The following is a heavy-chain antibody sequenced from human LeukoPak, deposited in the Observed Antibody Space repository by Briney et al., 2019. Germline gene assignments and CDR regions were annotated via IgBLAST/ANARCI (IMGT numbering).Heavy chain of an antibody. CDR2: INHSGST. Sequence: SETLSLTCAVYGGSFSGYYWSWIRQPPGKGLEWIGEINHSGSTNYNPSLKSRVTISVDTSKNQFSLKLSSVTAADTAVYYCARRFPLYYYDSSGPRRFDPWGQGTLVTVSS. CDR3: ARRFPLYYYDSSGPRRFDP. J-gene: IGHJ5*02. D-gene: IGHD3-22*01. V-gene: IGHV4-34*01. CDR1: GGSFSGYY.